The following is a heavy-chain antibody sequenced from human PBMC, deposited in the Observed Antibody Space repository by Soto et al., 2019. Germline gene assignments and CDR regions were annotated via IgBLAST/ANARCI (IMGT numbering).Heavy chain of an antibody. J-gene: IGHJ6*02. CDR3: ARLRLEPEGANIPLMYGLDV. CDR1: GDTFTGHA. V-gene: IGHV1-69*01. CDR2: ITPLLGTA. D-gene: IGHD2-8*01. Sequence: QVQLVQSGAEVKKPGSSVRVSCKASGDTFTGHAITWVRQAPAQGLEWLGVITPLLGTANYAPNFQGRVTITADVSATTTFLDLTSLKFDDTAVYYCARLRLEPEGANIPLMYGLDVWGQGTTVTVSS.